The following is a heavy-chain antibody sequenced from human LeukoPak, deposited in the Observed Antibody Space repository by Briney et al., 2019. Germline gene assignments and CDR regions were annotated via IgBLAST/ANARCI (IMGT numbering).Heavy chain of an antibody. CDR1: GYSISSGYY. CDR2: IYHSGST. CDR3: ARASREWELQTLPFFFDY. Sequence: TTSETLSLTCTVSGYSISSGYYWGWIRQPPGKGLEWIGSIYHSGSTYYNPSLKSRVTISVDTSKNQFSLKLSSVTAADTAVYYCARASREWELQTLPFFFDYWGQGTLVTVSS. D-gene: IGHD1-26*01. V-gene: IGHV4-38-2*02. J-gene: IGHJ4*02.